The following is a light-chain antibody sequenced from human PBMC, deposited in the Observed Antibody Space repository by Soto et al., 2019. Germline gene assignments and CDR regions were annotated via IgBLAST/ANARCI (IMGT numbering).Light chain of an antibody. V-gene: IGKV4-1*01. CDR1: QSVFFSSNNKNY. CDR2: WAS. Sequence: DIVMTQSPDSLAVSLGETATINCKSSQSVFFSSNNKNYLAWYQQKPGQSPNLLIYWASTRESGVPDRFSGRGSGTDFTLTISSLQAEDVAVYFCQQYYSSITFGQGTRLEIK. J-gene: IGKJ5*01. CDR3: QQYYSSIT.